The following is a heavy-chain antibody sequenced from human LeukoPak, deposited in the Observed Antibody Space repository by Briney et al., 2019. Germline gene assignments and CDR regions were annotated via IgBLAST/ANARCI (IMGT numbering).Heavy chain of an antibody. Sequence: ASVKVSCKASGYTFTSYGISWVRQAPGQGLEWMGWINPNSGGTNYAQKFQGRVTMTRDTSISTAYMELSRLRSDDTAVYYCARLYGSSSWYYYYYGMDVWGQGTTVTVSS. CDR1: GYTFTSYG. J-gene: IGHJ6*02. V-gene: IGHV1-2*02. D-gene: IGHD6-13*01. CDR3: ARLYGSSSWYYYYYGMDV. CDR2: INPNSGGT.